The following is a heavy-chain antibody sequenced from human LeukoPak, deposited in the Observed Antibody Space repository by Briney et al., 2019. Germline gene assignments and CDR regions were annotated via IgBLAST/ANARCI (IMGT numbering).Heavy chain of an antibody. Sequence: GGSLRLSCVAPGFIVSGIHMSWVRQAPGKGLEWVSVIYSGGSTYYADSVKGRFTISRDNSKNTLYLQMDSLRAEDTAVYYCVTAPGATWGQGTLVTVS. CDR2: IYSGGST. V-gene: IGHV3-53*01. D-gene: IGHD3-10*01. J-gene: IGHJ5*02. CDR3: VTAPGAT. CDR1: GFIVSGIH.